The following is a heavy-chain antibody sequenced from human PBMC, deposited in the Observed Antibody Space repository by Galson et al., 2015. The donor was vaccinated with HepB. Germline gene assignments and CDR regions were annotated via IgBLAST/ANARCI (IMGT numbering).Heavy chain of an antibody. CDR2: IKSKTDGGTT. J-gene: IGHJ3*02. Sequence: SLRLSCAASGFTFSNAWMSWVRQAPGKGLEWVGRIKSKTDGGTTDYAAPVKGRFTISRDDSKNTLYLQMNSLKTEDTAVYYCTSPGRFGELSAFDIWGQGTMVTVSS. CDR3: TSPGRFGELSAFDI. CDR1: GFTFSNAW. V-gene: IGHV3-15*01. D-gene: IGHD3-10*01.